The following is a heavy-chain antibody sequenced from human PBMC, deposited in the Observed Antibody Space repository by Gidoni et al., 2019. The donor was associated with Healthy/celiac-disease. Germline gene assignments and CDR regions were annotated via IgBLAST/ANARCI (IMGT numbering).Heavy chain of an antibody. CDR2: INHSGST. J-gene: IGHJ4*02. CDR1: GGSFSGYY. Sequence: QVQLQQWGAGLLKPSETLSLTCAVYGGSFSGYYWSWIRQPPGKGLEWIGEINHSGSTNYNPSLKSRVTISVDTSKNQFSLKLSSVTAADTAVYYCARGPKGLQLGSYFDYWGQGTLVTVSS. CDR3: ARGPKGLQLGSYFDY. D-gene: IGHD6-13*01. V-gene: IGHV4-34*01.